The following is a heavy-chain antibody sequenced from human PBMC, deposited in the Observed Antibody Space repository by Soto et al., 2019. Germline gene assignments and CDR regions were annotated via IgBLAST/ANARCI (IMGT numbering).Heavy chain of an antibody. CDR3: AAYSHKGY. V-gene: IGHV3-66*01. Sequence: EEQLVESGGDLVQPGGSLRLSCAASGFTVSNNYMSWVRQAPGKGLEWVSLIYSGGSTYYADSVKARFTISRDSSKNTLYLQMNSLRAEDTAMYYCAAYSHKGYWGQGTLVTVSS. J-gene: IGHJ4*02. CDR2: IYSGGST. D-gene: IGHD3-16*01. CDR1: GFTVSNNY.